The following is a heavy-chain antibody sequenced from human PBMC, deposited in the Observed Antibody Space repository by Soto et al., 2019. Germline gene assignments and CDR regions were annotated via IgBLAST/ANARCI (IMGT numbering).Heavy chain of an antibody. J-gene: IGHJ4*02. D-gene: IGHD5-18*01. V-gene: IGHV3-74*01. CDR1: GFTFSKHW. Sequence: AGGSLRLSCAASGFTFSKHWMHWVRQGTGKGLVWVSRISHDGNSTSYADSVKGRFTISRDNAKNTVYLQMNSLRAEDTALYYCARVAVTTPFDYWGQGTLVTVSS. CDR2: ISHDGNST. CDR3: ARVAVTTPFDY.